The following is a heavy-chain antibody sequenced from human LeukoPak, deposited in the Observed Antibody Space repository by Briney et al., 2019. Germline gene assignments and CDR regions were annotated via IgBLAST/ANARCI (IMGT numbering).Heavy chain of an antibody. J-gene: IGHJ4*02. CDR1: GGSFSGYY. CDR2: INHSGST. Sequence: PSETLSLTCAVYGGSFSGYYWSWIRQPPGKGLEWIGEINHSGSTNYNPSLKSRVTISVDTSKNQFSLKLSSVTAADTAVYYCARGGRATAMVTRFDYWGQGTLVTVSS. V-gene: IGHV4-34*01. D-gene: IGHD5-18*01. CDR3: ARGGRATAMVTRFDY.